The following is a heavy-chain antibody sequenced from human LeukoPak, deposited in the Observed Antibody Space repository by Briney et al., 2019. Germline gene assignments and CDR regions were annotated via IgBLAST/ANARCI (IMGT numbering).Heavy chain of an antibody. J-gene: IGHJ4*02. CDR2: ISSTSSYT. CDR3: ASPATPNVNPPHY. Sequence: GGSLRLSCAASGFTFSDFYIFWIRQAPGKGLEWVSYISSTSSYTDYADSVKGRVTISRDNAKNSLYLQMNSLRAEDTALYYCASPATPNVNPPHYWGQGTLVTVSS. CDR1: GFTFSDFY. V-gene: IGHV3-11*03. D-gene: IGHD1-14*01.